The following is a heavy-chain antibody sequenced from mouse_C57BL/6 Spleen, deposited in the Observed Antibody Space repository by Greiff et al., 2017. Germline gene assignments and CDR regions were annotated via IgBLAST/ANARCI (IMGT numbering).Heavy chain of an antibody. CDR1: GYTFTDYE. Sequence: QVQLKESGAELVRPGASVTLSCKASGYTFTDYEMHWVKQTPVHGLEWIGAIDPETGGTAYNQKFKGKAILTADKSSSTAYMELRSLTAEDSAVYYCTSLWFADWGQGTLVTVSA. CDR3: TSLWFAD. J-gene: IGHJ3*01. CDR2: IDPETGGT. V-gene: IGHV1-15*01.